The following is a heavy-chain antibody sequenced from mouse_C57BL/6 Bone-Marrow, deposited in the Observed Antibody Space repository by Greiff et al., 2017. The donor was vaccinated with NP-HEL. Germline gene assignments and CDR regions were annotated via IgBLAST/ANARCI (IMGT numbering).Heavy chain of an antibody. J-gene: IGHJ3*01. D-gene: IGHD2-5*01. CDR3: TKRGYSNYFAY. V-gene: IGHV5-9-1*02. Sequence: EVNLVESGEGLVKPGGSLKLSCAASGFTFSSYAMSWVRQTPEKRLEWVAYISSGGDYIYYADTVKGRFTISRDNARNTLYLQMSSLKSEDTAMYYCTKRGYSNYFAYWGQGTLVTVSA. CDR2: ISSGGDYI. CDR1: GFTFSSYA.